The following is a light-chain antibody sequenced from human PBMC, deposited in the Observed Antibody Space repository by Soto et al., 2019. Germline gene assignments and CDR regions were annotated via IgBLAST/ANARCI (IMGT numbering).Light chain of an antibody. V-gene: IGLV2-18*02. J-gene: IGLJ2*01. CDR2: EVS. Sequence: QSALTQPPSVSGSPGQSVTISCTGTSSDIGNYNRVSWYQQPPGTAPKLMIYEVSNRPSGVPDRFSGSKSGNTASLTISGLQAEDEADYYCSSYTRGSTYVVFGGGTKVTVL. CDR3: SSYTRGSTYVV. CDR1: SSDIGNYNR.